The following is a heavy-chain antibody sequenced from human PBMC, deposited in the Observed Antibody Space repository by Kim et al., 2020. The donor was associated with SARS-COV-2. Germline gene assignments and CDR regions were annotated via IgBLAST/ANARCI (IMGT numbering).Heavy chain of an antibody. J-gene: IGHJ4*02. V-gene: IGHV3-74*01. Sequence: GGSLRLSCAASGFTFSNYWMHWVRQAPGKGLVWVSRINSDGSSTTYADSVKGRFTMSRDNAKNRLYLQMNSLRAEDTGVYYCARQVSGSGDYWGQGTLVTVAS. CDR1: GFTFSNYW. CDR2: INSDGSST. D-gene: IGHD1-26*01. CDR3: ARQVSGSGDY.